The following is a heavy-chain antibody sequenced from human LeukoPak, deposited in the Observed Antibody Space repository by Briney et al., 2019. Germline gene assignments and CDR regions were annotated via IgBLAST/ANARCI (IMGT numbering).Heavy chain of an antibody. J-gene: IGHJ4*02. CDR2: IYYSGST. CDR1: GVSISSYY. Sequence: SETLSLTCTVSGVSISSYYWSWIRQPPGKGLEWIGYIYYSGSTNYNPSLKSRVTISVDTSKNQFSLKLSSVTAADTAVYYCASLAHNQPYGDYPSYYFDYWGQGTLVTVSS. V-gene: IGHV4-59*01. CDR3: ASLAHNQPYGDYPSYYFDY. D-gene: IGHD4-17*01.